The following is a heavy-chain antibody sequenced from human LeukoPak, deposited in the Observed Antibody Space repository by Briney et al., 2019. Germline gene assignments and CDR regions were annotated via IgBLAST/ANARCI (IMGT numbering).Heavy chain of an antibody. CDR1: GGPISNYY. D-gene: IGHD2/OR15-2a*01. CDR2: IYASGST. J-gene: IGHJ5*01. V-gene: IGHV4-4*07. Sequence: SETLSLTCTISGGPISNYYWSWIRQPAGKGLEWIGRIYASGSTNYNPSLKSRVTMSVDTSKNQFSLKLSSVTAADTAVYYCARGGGAYLRFDPWGQGTLVTVSS. CDR3: ARGGGAYLRFDP.